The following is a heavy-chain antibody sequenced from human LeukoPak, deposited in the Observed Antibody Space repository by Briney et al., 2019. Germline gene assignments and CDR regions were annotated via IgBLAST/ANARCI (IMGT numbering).Heavy chain of an antibody. CDR1: GGSFSGYY. V-gene: IGHV4-34*01. CDR3: ARSVLWFGKGGIDY. CDR2: INHSGST. Sequence: SETLSLTCAVYGGSFSGYYWSWIRQPPGKGLEWIGEINHSGSTNYNPSLKSRVTISVDTSKNQFSLKLSSVTAADTAVYYCARSVLWFGKGGIDYWGQGTLVTVSS. J-gene: IGHJ4*02. D-gene: IGHD3-10*01.